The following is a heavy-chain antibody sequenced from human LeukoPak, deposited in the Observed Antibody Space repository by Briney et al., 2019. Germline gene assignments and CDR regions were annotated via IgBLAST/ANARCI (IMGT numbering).Heavy chain of an antibody. V-gene: IGHV4-34*01. CDR3: ARHRGGNPTYYYYYYYMDV. J-gene: IGHJ6*03. CDR1: GGSFSGYY. Sequence: SETLSLTCAVYGGSFSGYYWSWIRQPPGKGLEWIGEINHSGSTNYNPSLKSRVTISVDTSKNQFSLKLSSVTAADTAVYYCARHRGGNPTYYYYYYYMDVWGKGTTVTISS. CDR2: INHSGST. D-gene: IGHD2-15*01.